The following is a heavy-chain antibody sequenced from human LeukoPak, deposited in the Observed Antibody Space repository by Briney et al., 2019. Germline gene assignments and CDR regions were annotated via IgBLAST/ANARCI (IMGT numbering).Heavy chain of an antibody. J-gene: IGHJ6*02. D-gene: IGHD5-18*01. CDR2: ISYDGSNK. Sequence: PGRSLRLSCAASGFTFSSYAMHWVRQAPGKGLEWVAVISYDGSNKYYADSVKGRFTISRDNSKNTLYLQMNSLRAEDTAVYYCARDGGYSYGYDAYYYYGMDVWGQGTTVTVSS. CDR1: GFTFSSYA. V-gene: IGHV3-30-3*01. CDR3: ARDGGYSYGYDAYYYYGMDV.